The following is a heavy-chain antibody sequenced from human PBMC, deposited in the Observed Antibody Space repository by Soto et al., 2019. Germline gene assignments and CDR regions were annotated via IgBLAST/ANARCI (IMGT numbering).Heavy chain of an antibody. CDR2: IIPIRGIA. V-gene: IGHV1-69*02. J-gene: IGHJ3*02. D-gene: IGHD1-26*01. Sequence: QVQLVQSGAEVKKPGSSVKVSCKASGGTFSSYTISWVRQAPGQGLEWMGRIIPIRGIANYAQKFQGRVTITADKSTSTADMELSSLRSEDTAVYYCGYYVPAFDIWGQGTMVTVSS. CDR1: GGTFSSYT. CDR3: GYYVPAFDI.